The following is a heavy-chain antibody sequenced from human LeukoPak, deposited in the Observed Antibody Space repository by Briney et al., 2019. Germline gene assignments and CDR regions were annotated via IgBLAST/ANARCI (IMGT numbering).Heavy chain of an antibody. V-gene: IGHV3-74*01. CDR1: RFSFSGHW. CDR2: SRPNGSTT. D-gene: IGHD1-7*01. J-gene: IGHJ4*02. Sequence: GGSLTLSCTASRFSFSGHWMLWPRQLPGKGRVWGSRSRPNGSTTSYADSVKGRFTVTRDNANNSLYLQMNSLRAEDTAVYYCAKGVRNYIFHYWGQGTLVTVSS. CDR3: AKGVRNYIFHY.